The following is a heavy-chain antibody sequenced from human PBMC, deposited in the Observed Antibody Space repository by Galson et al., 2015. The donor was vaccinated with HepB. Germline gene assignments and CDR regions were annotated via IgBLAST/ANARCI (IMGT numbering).Heavy chain of an antibody. J-gene: IGHJ2*01. V-gene: IGHV3-64*01. CDR3: ARTYYDSTGFSKNWYFDL. Sequence: SLRLSCAASGFTFKNYAMHWVRQAPGKGLEYVSTISSNGGRTYYANSVKGRFTISRDNSKNTLYLQMGSLRAEDMAVYYCARTYYDSTGFSKNWYFDLWGRGTLVTVSS. D-gene: IGHD3-22*01. CDR2: ISSNGGRT. CDR1: GFTFKNYA.